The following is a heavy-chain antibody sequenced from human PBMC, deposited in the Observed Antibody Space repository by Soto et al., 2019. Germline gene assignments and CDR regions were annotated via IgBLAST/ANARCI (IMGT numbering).Heavy chain of an antibody. Sequence: SETLYLTCTVSGGSISSYYWTWIWQPPGKGLEWIGYIYYSGSTNYNPSLKSRVTISVDTSKNQFSLKLSSVTAADTAVYYCARSLSGYYYYYVMDVLVQGNTVTGS. CDR3: ARSLSGYYYYYVMDV. J-gene: IGHJ6*02. CDR1: GGSISSYY. V-gene: IGHV4-59*01. D-gene: IGHD1-26*01. CDR2: IYYSGST.